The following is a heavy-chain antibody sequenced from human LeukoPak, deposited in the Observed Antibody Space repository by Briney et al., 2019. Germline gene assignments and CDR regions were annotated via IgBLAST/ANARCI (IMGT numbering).Heavy chain of an antibody. D-gene: IGHD4-23*01. Sequence: PGGSLRLSCAASGFPISNYWMNWVRQAPGEGLEWVANINQDGSVEHYVDSVKGRFTISRDNAKNSLYLQMNSLRAEDTAVYYCARGITVTNSDAFDIWGQGTMVTVSS. CDR2: INQDGSVE. V-gene: IGHV3-7*02. CDR1: GFPISNYW. CDR3: ARGITVTNSDAFDI. J-gene: IGHJ3*02.